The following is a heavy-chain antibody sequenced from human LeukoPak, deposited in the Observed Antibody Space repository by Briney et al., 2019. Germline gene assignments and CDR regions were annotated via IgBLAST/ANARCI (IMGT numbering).Heavy chain of an antibody. CDR1: GFTFSDYY. CDR2: INHSGST. J-gene: IGHJ4*02. Sequence: GSLRLSCAASGFTFSDYYMSWIRQPPGKGLEWIGEINHSGSTNYNPSLKSRVTISVDKSKNQFSLKLSSVTATDTAVYYCARSYYDILTGYLIDYWAREPWSPSPQ. V-gene: IGHV4-34*01. D-gene: IGHD3-9*01. CDR3: ARSYYDILTGYLIDY.